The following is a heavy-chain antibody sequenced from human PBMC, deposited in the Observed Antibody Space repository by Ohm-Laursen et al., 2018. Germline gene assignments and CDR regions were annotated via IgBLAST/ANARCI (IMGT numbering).Heavy chain of an antibody. V-gene: IGHV4-31*03. D-gene: IGHD1-14*01. CDR3: ARIKSPGRNFDY. Sequence: TLSLTCTVSGGSMSGYYWSWIRQHPGKGLEWIGYIYYSGSTYYNPSLKSRVTISVDTSKNQFSLKLSSVTAADTAVYYCARIKSPGRNFDYWGQGTLVTVSS. CDR1: GGSMSGYY. J-gene: IGHJ4*02. CDR2: IYYSGST.